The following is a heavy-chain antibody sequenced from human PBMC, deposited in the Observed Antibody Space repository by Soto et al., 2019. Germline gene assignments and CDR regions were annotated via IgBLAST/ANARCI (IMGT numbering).Heavy chain of an antibody. V-gene: IGHV3-30*18. J-gene: IGHJ6*02. CDR2: ISYDGSNK. D-gene: IGHD4-17*01. CDR1: GFTFSSYG. Sequence: QVQLVESGGGVVQPGRSLRLSCAASGFTFSSYGMHWVRQAPGKGLEWVAVISYDGSNKYYADSVKGRFTISRDNSKNPLYLQMNSLRAEDTAVYYCAKAAGDYGGNAYYYYGMDVWGQGTTVTVSS. CDR3: AKAAGDYGGNAYYYYGMDV.